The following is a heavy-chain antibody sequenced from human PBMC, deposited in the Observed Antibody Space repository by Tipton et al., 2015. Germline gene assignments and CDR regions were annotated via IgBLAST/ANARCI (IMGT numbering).Heavy chain of an antibody. CDR1: GGSVTSGSYY. CDR2: IYYSGRT. J-gene: IGHJ4*02. Sequence: PGLVKPSENLSLTCTVSGGSVTSGSYYWSWIRQPPGKGLEWIGSIYYSGRTYYNPSLKSRATISVDTSKNQFSLKLTSVTAADTAVYYCARGSAILGVVNPTCDYWGQGTLVTVSS. V-gene: IGHV4-39*01. D-gene: IGHD3-3*01. CDR3: ARGSAILGVVNPTCDY.